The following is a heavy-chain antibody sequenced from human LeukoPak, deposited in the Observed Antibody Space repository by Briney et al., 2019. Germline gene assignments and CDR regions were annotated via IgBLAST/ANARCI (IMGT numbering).Heavy chain of an antibody. CDR3: VRDNSIADRGWWFDP. Sequence: GASVKVSCKSSGYTFNSYGITWVRQAPGQGLEWMGWIHTYNGHTNYAQKLQGRVTMTRDTPTSTVYMELSSLRSDDTAVYYCVRDNSIADRGWWFDPWGQGTLVTVSS. CDR1: GYTFNSYG. J-gene: IGHJ5*02. V-gene: IGHV1-18*01. D-gene: IGHD1-14*01. CDR2: IHTYNGHT.